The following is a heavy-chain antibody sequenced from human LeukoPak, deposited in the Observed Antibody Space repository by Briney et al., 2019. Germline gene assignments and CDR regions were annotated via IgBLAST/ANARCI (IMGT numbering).Heavy chain of an antibody. J-gene: IGHJ4*02. Sequence: GGSLRLSCAASGFTFSSYSMNWVRQAPGKGLEWVSSISSSSSYIYYADSVKGRFTISRDNAKNSLYLQMNSLRAEDTAVYYCARPEGYSGYDAFDYWGQGTLVTVSS. CDR1: GFTFSSYS. CDR3: ARPEGYSGYDAFDY. D-gene: IGHD5-12*01. CDR2: ISSSSSYI. V-gene: IGHV3-21*01.